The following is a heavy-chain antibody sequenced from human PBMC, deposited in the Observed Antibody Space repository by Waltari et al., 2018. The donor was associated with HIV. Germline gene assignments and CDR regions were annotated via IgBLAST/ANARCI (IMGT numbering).Heavy chain of an antibody. CDR3: AREEGLRGYRFGKVVPDRQFHFQH. D-gene: IGHD5-12*01. J-gene: IGHJ1*01. CDR2: INDRGAT. V-gene: IGHV4-34*01. Sequence: QQWGAGLLNASETLSLTLPVYGGPFSGYHWTWIRQSPGRGLEWSGEINDRGATTYNPSDRSRRSPSADTSKRRLSLNLDSVTAGDTEIYLCAREEGLRGYRFGKVVPDRQFHFQHWGQGTLGTVTA. CDR1: GGPFSGYH.